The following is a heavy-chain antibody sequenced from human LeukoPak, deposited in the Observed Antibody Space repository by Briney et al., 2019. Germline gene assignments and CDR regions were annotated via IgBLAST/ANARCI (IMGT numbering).Heavy chain of an antibody. CDR3: AKSLTNGYSSGWPFDY. J-gene: IGHJ4*02. V-gene: IGHV3-9*03. CDR2: ISWNSGNI. Sequence: GGSLRLSCAASGFTFDDYAMHWVRQAPGKGLEWVSGISWNSGNIGYADSVKGRFTISRDNAKNSLYLQMSSLRAEDMALYYCAKSLTNGYSSGWPFDYWGQGTLVTVSS. CDR1: GFTFDDYA. D-gene: IGHD6-19*01.